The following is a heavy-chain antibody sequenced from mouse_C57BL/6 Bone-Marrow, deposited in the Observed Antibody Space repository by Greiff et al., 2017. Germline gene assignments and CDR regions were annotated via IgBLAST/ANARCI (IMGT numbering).Heavy chain of an antibody. J-gene: IGHJ2*01. CDR2: IDPENGDT. Sequence: VQLQQSGAELVRPGASVKLSCTASGFNIKDDYMHWVKQRPEQGLEWIGWIDPENGDTEYASKFQGKATRTADTSSNTAYLQLSSLTSEDTAVYYCTSGNYGYWGQGTTLTVSS. CDR1: GFNIKDDY. V-gene: IGHV14-4*01. CDR3: TSGNYGY. D-gene: IGHD2-1*01.